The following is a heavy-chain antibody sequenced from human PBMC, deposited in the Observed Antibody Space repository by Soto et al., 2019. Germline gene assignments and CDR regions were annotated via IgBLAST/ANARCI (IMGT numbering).Heavy chain of an antibody. V-gene: IGHV5-51*01. CDR2: INPADSDT. CDR1: GYSFPTYW. D-gene: IGHD1-1*01. Sequence: GGSLKISCKGSGYSFPTYWIGWVRQKPGKGLEWMGIINPADSDTRYSPSFQGQVTISADKSIRTAYLQWSNLKASDTAMYYCARPLQSSLRVRPRDFDDWGQGTLVTVAS. CDR3: ARPLQSSLRVRPRDFDD. J-gene: IGHJ4*02.